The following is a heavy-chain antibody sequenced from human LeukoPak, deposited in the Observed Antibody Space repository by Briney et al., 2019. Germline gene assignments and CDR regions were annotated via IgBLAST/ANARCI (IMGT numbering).Heavy chain of an antibody. CDR3: ARDRPALWSGPKFDP. CDR2: MNPNSGNT. Sequence: GASVKVSCKASGYTFTSYDINWVRQATGQGLEWMGWMNPNSGNTGYAQKLQGRVTMTTDTSTSTAYMELRSLRSDDTAVYYCARDRPALWSGPKFDPWGQGTLVTVSS. CDR1: GYTFTSYD. D-gene: IGHD3-3*01. J-gene: IGHJ5*02. V-gene: IGHV1-8*01.